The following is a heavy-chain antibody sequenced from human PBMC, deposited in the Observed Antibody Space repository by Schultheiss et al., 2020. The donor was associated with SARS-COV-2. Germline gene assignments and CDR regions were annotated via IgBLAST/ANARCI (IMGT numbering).Heavy chain of an antibody. V-gene: IGHV4-59*01. Sequence: SETLSLTCSVSGSSITGFFWTWIRQPPGKGLDPIGNIYFTGITKYNPSLKSRVTISIDTSKNQFSLNLNSVTAADTAVYYCARGEILSFETLYSLVYWGQGTLVTVSS. D-gene: IGHD3-10*01. CDR2: IYFTGIT. J-gene: IGHJ4*02. CDR1: GSSITGFF. CDR3: ARGEILSFETLYSLVY.